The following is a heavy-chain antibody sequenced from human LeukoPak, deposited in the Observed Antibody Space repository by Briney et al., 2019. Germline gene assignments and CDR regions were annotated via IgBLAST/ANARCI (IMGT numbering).Heavy chain of an antibody. D-gene: IGHD2-2*01. CDR2: ISSDGGSA. CDR1: GFTFSNYA. J-gene: IGHJ3*02. Sequence: PGGSLRLSCAASGFTFSNYAMHWVRQAPGKGLEYVSVISSDGGSAYYANSVKGRYTISRDNSKNTLYLQMGSLRAEDMAVYFCARSNCSTTSCLFNAFDIWGQGTMVTVSS. CDR3: ARSNCSTTSCLFNAFDI. V-gene: IGHV3-64*01.